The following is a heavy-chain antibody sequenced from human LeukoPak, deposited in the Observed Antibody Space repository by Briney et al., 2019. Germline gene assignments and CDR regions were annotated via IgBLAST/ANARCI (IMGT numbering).Heavy chain of an antibody. D-gene: IGHD4-11*01. J-gene: IGHJ6*03. Sequence: QPGGSLRLSCAASGFTFSSYAMSWVRQAPGKGLEWVSAISGSGGSTYYADSVKGRFTISRDNSKNTLYLQMNSLRAEDTAVYYCASSSYSNHPYYYYYMDVWGKGTTVTVSS. CDR1: GFTFSSYA. CDR3: ASSSYSNHPYYYYYMDV. CDR2: ISGSGGST. V-gene: IGHV3-23*01.